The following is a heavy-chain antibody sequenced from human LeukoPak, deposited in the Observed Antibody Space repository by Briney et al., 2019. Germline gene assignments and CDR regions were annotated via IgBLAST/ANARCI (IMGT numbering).Heavy chain of an antibody. CDR1: EFTFSSYS. J-gene: IGHJ3*02. D-gene: IGHD6-13*01. Sequence: GGSLRLSCAASEFTFSSYSMNWVRQAPGKGPEWVSSISSSSSYIYYADSVKGRFTISRDNAKNSLYLQMNSLRAEDTALYYCARGAATGTILDAFDIWGQGTMVTVSS. CDR3: ARGAATGTILDAFDI. CDR2: ISSSSSYI. V-gene: IGHV3-21*01.